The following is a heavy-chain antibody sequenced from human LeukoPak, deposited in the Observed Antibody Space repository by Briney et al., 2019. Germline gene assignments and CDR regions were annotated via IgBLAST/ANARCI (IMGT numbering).Heavy chain of an antibody. Sequence: SETLSLTCTVSGGSISSYYWSWIRQPPGKGLEWIGYIYYSGSTNYNPSPKSRVTISVDTSKNQFSLKLSSVTAADTAVYYCASSLRSGWYRADYWGQGTLVTVSS. V-gene: IGHV4-59*01. CDR2: IYYSGST. J-gene: IGHJ4*02. CDR1: GGSISSYY. CDR3: ASSLRSGWYRADY. D-gene: IGHD6-19*01.